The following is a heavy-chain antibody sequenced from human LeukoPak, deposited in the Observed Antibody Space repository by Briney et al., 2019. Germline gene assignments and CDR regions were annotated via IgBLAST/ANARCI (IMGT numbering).Heavy chain of an antibody. V-gene: IGHV3-30*04. CDR1: GFTFSSYA. J-gene: IGHJ4*02. D-gene: IGHD6-13*01. Sequence: GGSLRLSCAASGFTFSSYAMHWVRQAPGKGLEWVAVISYDGSNKYYADSVKGRFTISRDNSENTLYLQMNSLRAEDTAVYYCARVHRPYSSSWYLGYFDYWGQGTLVTVSS. CDR3: ARVHRPYSSSWYLGYFDY. CDR2: ISYDGSNK.